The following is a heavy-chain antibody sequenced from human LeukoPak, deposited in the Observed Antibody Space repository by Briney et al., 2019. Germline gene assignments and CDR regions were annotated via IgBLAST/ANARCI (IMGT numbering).Heavy chain of an antibody. CDR1: GYTFTGYY. J-gene: IGHJ5*02. Sequence: ASVKVSCKASGYTFTGYYMHWVRQAPGQGLEWMGWINPNSGGTNYAQKFQGRVTMTRDTSISTAYMELSRLRSDDTAVYYCARNIEDCSSTSCYKFGLGSWGQGTLVTVSS. CDR3: ARNIEDCSSTSCYKFGLGS. CDR2: INPNSGGT. D-gene: IGHD2-2*02. V-gene: IGHV1-2*02.